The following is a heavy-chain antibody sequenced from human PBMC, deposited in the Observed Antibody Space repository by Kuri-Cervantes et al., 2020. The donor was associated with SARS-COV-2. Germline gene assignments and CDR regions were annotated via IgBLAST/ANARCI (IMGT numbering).Heavy chain of an antibody. CDR2: INYNAEST. CDR3: AKDPWAVVVSGAFDT. Sequence: GESLKISCAAPGFTFTTFAMSWVRQAPGKGLEWVSTINYNAESTYHADSVKGRFTISRDNSQNTLFLQMDNLRAEDTATYYCAKDPWAVVVSGAFDTWGQGTMVTVSS. CDR1: GFTFTTFA. J-gene: IGHJ3*02. D-gene: IGHD3-22*01. V-gene: IGHV3-23*01.